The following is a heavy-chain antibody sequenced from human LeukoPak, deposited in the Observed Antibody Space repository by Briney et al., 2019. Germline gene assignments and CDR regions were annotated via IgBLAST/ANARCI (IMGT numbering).Heavy chain of an antibody. J-gene: IGHJ4*02. Sequence: GRSLRLSCAASGFTFSSYAMHWVRQAPGQGLEWMGRINPNSGGTNYAQKFQGRVTMTRDTSISTAYMELSRLRSDDTAVYYCARGGYYYDSSGYLNFGYWGQGTLVTVSS. CDR3: ARGGYYYDSSGYLNFGY. V-gene: IGHV1-2*06. D-gene: IGHD3-22*01. CDR1: GFTFSSYA. CDR2: INPNSGGT.